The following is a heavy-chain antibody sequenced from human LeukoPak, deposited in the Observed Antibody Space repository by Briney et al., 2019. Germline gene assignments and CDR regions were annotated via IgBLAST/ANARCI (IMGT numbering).Heavy chain of an antibody. CDR1: GGSISSSSYY. CDR3: ASHHFTGITDAFDI. V-gene: IGHV4-39*01. Sequence: PSETLSLTCTVSGGSISSSSYYWGWIRQPPGKGLEWIGSLYYSGSTYYNPSLKSRVTISVDTSKNQFSLKLTSVTATDTAVFYCASHHFTGITDAFDIWGQGTMVTVSS. D-gene: IGHD3-10*01. CDR2: LYYSGST. J-gene: IGHJ3*02.